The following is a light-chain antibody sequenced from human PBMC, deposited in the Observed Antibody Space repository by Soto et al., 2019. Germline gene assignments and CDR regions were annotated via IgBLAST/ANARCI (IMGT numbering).Light chain of an antibody. J-gene: IGKJ5*01. CDR2: GAS. CDR1: QSVGRNY. Sequence: EIVLTQSPGTLSLSPGEGATLSCRASQSVGRNYLAWFQQKPGQPPRLLISGASSRAAGIPDKFSGSGSGTAFTLTISRLEPEDFAAYFCQQYAEAPITFGQGTRLEIK. CDR3: QQYAEAPIT. V-gene: IGKV3-20*01.